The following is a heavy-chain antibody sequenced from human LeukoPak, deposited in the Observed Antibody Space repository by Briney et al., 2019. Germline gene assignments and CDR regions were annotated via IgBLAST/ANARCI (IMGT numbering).Heavy chain of an antibody. Sequence: QPGRSLRLSCEASGFNFSNYGMHWVRQAPGKGLEWVSYISSSGSTIYYADSVKGRFTISRDNAKNSLYLQMNSLRAEDTAVYYCARDPQPGGSSARSYWGQGTLVTVSS. D-gene: IGHD3-16*01. V-gene: IGHV3-48*04. J-gene: IGHJ4*02. CDR2: ISSSGSTI. CDR1: GFNFSNYG. CDR3: ARDPQPGGSSARSY.